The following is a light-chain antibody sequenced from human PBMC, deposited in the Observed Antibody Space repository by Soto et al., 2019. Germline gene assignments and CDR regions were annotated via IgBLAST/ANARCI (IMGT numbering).Light chain of an antibody. J-gene: IGLJ1*01. CDR1: SSDVGGYNF. Sequence: QSALTQPASVSGSPGQSITISCTGTSSDVGGYNFVSWYQHQGNVPKLIIHDVTYRPSGVSNRFSGSKSGNTASLTISGLQAEDEGDYYCSSYATGSTVVFGTGTKLTVL. V-gene: IGLV2-14*03. CDR3: SSYATGSTVV. CDR2: DVT.